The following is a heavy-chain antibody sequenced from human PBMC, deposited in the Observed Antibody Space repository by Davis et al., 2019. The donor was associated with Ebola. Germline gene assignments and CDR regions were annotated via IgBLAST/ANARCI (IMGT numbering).Heavy chain of an antibody. CDR1: GGSISSSNW. J-gene: IGHJ4*02. V-gene: IGHV4-4*02. CDR2: IYHSGST. D-gene: IGHD3-22*01. CDR3: ARLDYDSSGSFDY. Sequence: SETLSLTCAVSGGSISSSNWWSWVRQPPGKGLEWIGEIYHSGSTNYNPSLKSRVTISVDTSKNQFSLKLSSVTAADTAVYYCARLDYDSSGSFDYWGQGTLVTVSS.